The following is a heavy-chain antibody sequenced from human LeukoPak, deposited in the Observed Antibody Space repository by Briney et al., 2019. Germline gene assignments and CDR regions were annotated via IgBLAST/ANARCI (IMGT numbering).Heavy chain of an antibody. D-gene: IGHD3-10*01. J-gene: IGHJ4*02. V-gene: IGHV1-46*01. CDR1: GYTFTSNY. CDR3: ARASGSSALPFDY. Sequence: ASVKVSCKASGYTFTSNYMHWVRQAPGQVLAWMGVIAPSSGTTSYAQKFQGRVTMTRDTSTSTLYMELSSLTSEDTAVYYCARASGSSALPFDYWGQGTLVTVSS. CDR2: IAPSSGTT.